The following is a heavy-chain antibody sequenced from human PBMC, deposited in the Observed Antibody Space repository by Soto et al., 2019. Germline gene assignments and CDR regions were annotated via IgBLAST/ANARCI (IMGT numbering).Heavy chain of an antibody. CDR3: AKARPLYSSSWYDPGFLLMDV. V-gene: IGHV3-23*01. CDR2: ISGSGGST. J-gene: IGHJ6*02. CDR1: GFTFSSYA. D-gene: IGHD6-13*01. Sequence: GGSLRLSCAASGFTFSSYAMSWVRQAPGKGLEWVSAISGSGGSTYYADSVKGRFTISRDNSKNTLYLQMNSLRAEDTAVYYCAKARPLYSSSWYDPGFLLMDVWGQGTTVTVSS.